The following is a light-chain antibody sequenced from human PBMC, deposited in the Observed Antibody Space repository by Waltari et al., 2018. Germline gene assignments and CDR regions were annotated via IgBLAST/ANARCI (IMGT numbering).Light chain of an antibody. V-gene: IGLV1-40*01. Sequence: QSVLTQPPSVSGAPGQRVTISCTGGSSNIGAGYDVNWYQQLPGTAPNLRTYGNNRRPSGLPDRCPASRSGTSASLAITGLQADYEADYYCQSYDSRLSTYVFGTGTKVTVL. CDR2: GNN. CDR3: QSYDSRLSTYV. J-gene: IGLJ1*01. CDR1: SSNIGAGYD.